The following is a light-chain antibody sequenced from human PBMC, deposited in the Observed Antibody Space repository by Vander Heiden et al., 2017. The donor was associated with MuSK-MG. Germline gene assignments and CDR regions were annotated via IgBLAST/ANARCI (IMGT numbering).Light chain of an antibody. Sequence: SALPQPASFSGSPRQSITISCTGTSSDVGGYNYVSWYQQHPGKAPKLVIYEVSNRPSGVSSRFSGSKYGNTASLTISGLQTEDEAEYYCNTFTSSSTVVFGGGTKLTVL. V-gene: IGLV2-14*03. CDR2: EVS. J-gene: IGLJ2*01. CDR3: NTFTSSSTVV. CDR1: SSDVGGYNY.